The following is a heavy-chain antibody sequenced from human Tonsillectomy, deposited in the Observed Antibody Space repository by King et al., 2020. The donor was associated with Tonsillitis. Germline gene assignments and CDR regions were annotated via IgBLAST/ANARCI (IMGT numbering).Heavy chain of an antibody. J-gene: IGHJ1*01. CDR2: INPNSGAT. CDR3: ARRYYDSAGHYYHFFQY. V-gene: IGHV1-2*02. Sequence: QLVQSGAEVKKPGASVRVSCKASGYTFIDFYMHWVRQAPGQGPEWMGWINPNSGATNSAQKFQGRVTMTRDTSISTAYMELSSLTSDDTAVYYCARRYYDSAGHYYHFFQYWGQGTLVTVSS. D-gene: IGHD3-22*01. CDR1: GYTFIDFY.